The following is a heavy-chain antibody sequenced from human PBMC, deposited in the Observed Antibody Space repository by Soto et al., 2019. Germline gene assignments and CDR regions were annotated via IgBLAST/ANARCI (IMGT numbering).Heavy chain of an antibody. CDR3: ARVVGYCSGGSCQNWFDP. J-gene: IGHJ5*02. CDR1: GFTFTDYY. CDR2: SSSSGGTI. Sequence: QVQLVESGGGLVKPGGSLRLSCAASGFTFTDYYMSWIRQAPGKGLEWVSYSSSSGGTIYYADSVKGRFTISRDNAKNSLYLQMNSLRAEDTAVYYCARVVGYCSGGSCQNWFDPWGQGPLVTVSS. D-gene: IGHD2-15*01. V-gene: IGHV3-11*01.